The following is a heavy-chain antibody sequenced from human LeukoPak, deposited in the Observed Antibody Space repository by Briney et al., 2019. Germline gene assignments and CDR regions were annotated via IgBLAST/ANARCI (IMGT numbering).Heavy chain of an antibody. CDR2: IYYSGST. CDR1: GGSISSYY. J-gene: IGHJ4*02. CDR3: AREGYSYGPLGY. Sequence: SETLSLTCTVSGGSISSYYWSWIRQPPEKGLEWIGYIYYSGSTNYNPSLKSRVTISVDTSKNQFSLKLSSVTAADTAVYYCAREGYSYGPLGYWGQGTLVTVSS. V-gene: IGHV4-59*01. D-gene: IGHD5-18*01.